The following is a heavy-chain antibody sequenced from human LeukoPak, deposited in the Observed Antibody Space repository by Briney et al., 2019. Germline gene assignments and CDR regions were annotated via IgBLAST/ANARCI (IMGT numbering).Heavy chain of an antibody. CDR3: ARFPYSSGADY. Sequence: SETVSLTCTVSGGSISSYYWSWIRQPPGKGLEWTGYIYYSGSTNYNPSLKSRVAISVDTSKNQFSLKLSSVTAADTAVYYCARFPYSSGADYWGQGTLVTVSS. D-gene: IGHD6-19*01. J-gene: IGHJ4*01. CDR1: GGSISSYY. CDR2: IYYSGST. V-gene: IGHV4-59*01.